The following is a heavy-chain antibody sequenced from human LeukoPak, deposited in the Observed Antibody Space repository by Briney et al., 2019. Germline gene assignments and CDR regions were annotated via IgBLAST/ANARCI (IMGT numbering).Heavy chain of an antibody. J-gene: IGHJ2*01. V-gene: IGHV4-34*01. CDR3: ATVTQYWYFDL. Sequence: SETLSLTCAVCGGSFSGYYWSWIRQPPGKGLEWIGEINHSGSTNYNPSLKSRVTISVDTSKNQFSLKLSSVTAADTAVYYCATVTQYWYFDLWGRGTLVTASS. D-gene: IGHD4-17*01. CDR1: GGSFSGYY. CDR2: INHSGST.